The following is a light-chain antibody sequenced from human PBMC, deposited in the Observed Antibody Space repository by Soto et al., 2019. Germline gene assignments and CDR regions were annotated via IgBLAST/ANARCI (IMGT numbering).Light chain of an antibody. CDR2: GAS. J-gene: IGKJ1*01. CDR3: QQYNNWPGT. CDR1: QSVSNN. V-gene: IGKV3D-15*01. Sequence: EIVLTQSPGTLSLSPGERATLSCRASQSVSNNYLAWYQQKPGQAPRLLIYGASNRATGTPDRFSGSGSGTDFTLTIGSLQSEDCALYYCQQYNNWPGTFGQGTKVDIK.